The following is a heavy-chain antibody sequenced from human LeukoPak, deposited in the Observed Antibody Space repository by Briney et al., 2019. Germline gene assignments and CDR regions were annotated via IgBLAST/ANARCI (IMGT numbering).Heavy chain of an antibody. CDR1: DGSISSSSYY. CDR3: ASGRQQLAHYGMDV. Sequence: SETLSLTCTVSDGSISSSSYYWGWIRQPPGKGLEWIGTIYYSGSTNYNPSLKSRVTISVDTSKNQFSLKLSSVTAADTAVYYCASGRQQLAHYGMDVWGQGTTVTVSS. J-gene: IGHJ6*02. CDR2: IYYSGST. D-gene: IGHD6-13*01. V-gene: IGHV4-39*07.